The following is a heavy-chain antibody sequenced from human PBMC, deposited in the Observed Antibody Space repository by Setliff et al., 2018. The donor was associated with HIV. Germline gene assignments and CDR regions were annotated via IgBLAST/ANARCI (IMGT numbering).Heavy chain of an antibody. V-gene: IGHV3-66*01. CDR3: ATDMTTVTTRHFQY. J-gene: IGHJ1*01. CDR1: GFTVSSNY. D-gene: IGHD4-4*01. CDR2: IYSGGST. Sequence: GGSLRLSCAASGFTVSSNYMSWVRQAPGKGLEWVSVIYSGGSTYYADSVKGRFTISRDNSKDTLYLQMNSLRVEDTAVYYCATDMTTVTTRHFQYWGQGTLVTVSS.